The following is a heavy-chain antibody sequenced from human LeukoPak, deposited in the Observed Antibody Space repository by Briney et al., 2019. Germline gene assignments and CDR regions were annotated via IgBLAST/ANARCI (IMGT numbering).Heavy chain of an antibody. J-gene: IGHJ5*02. CDR3: AVTKRRGSSWYANWFDP. CDR1: GGSFSGYY. CDR2: INHSGST. Sequence: SKTLSLTCAVYGGSFSGYYWSWIRQPPGKGLEWIGEINHSGSTNYNPSLKSRVTISVDTSKNQFSLKLSSVTAADTAVYYCAVTKRRGSSWYANWFDPWGQGTLVTVSS. V-gene: IGHV4-34*01. D-gene: IGHD6-13*01.